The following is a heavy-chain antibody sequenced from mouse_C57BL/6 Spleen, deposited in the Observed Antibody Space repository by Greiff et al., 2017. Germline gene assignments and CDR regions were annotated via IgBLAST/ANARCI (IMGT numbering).Heavy chain of an antibody. V-gene: IGHV1-55*01. CDR2: IYPGSGST. CDR3: AAGGLRRTDY. Sequence: QVQLQQPGAELVKPGASVKMSCKASGYTFTSYWITWVKQRPGQGLEWIGDIYPGSGSTNYNEKFKSKATLTVDTSSSTAYMQRSSLTSEDTAVYYCAAGGLRRTDYWGQGTTLTVSS. CDR1: GYTFTSYW. D-gene: IGHD2-2*01. J-gene: IGHJ2*01.